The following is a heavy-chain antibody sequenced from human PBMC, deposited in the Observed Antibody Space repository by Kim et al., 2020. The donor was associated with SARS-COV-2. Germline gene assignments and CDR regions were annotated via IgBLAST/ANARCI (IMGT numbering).Heavy chain of an antibody. V-gene: IGHV3-23*01. J-gene: IGHJ4*02. CDR3: AKATSITYYDYIWGNYRSAFGC. CDR1: GFTFSSYA. Sequence: GGSLRLSCAASGFTFSSYAMSWVRQAPGKGLEWVSAISASGGSTYYADSVKGRFTISRDNADNTLSLQMNSLRAEDTAVYYCAKATSITYYDYIWGNYRSAFGCWGPGNLVTVSS. D-gene: IGHD3-16*02. CDR2: ISASGGST.